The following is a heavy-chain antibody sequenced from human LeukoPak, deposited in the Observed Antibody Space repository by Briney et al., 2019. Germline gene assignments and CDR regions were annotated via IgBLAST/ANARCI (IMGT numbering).Heavy chain of an antibody. CDR3: AKGRVVVVPAAIRYFDY. CDR2: ISSSSTI. CDR1: GFTFSSYS. V-gene: IGHV3-48*01. Sequence: GGSLRLSCAASGFTFSSYSMNWVRQAPGKGLEWVSYISSSSTIYYADSVKGRFTISRDNSKNTLYLQMNSLRAEDTAVYYCAKGRVVVVPAAIRYFDYWGQGTLVTVSS. J-gene: IGHJ4*02. D-gene: IGHD2-2*02.